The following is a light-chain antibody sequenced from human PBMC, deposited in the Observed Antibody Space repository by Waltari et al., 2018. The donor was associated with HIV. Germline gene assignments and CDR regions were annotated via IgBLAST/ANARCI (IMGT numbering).Light chain of an antibody. CDR1: ENVYTN. CDR2: AAS. V-gene: IGKV3D-15*03. J-gene: IGKJ1*01. CDR3: QQYNRRPPWT. Sequence: ETVMTQSPATLSVSPGERATLSCRASENVYTNLAWYQQKPGQAPRLLIYAASIMDTGVPVRFSGSGSGTVFTLTINILQSEDFAVYYCQQYNRRPPWTFGQGTKVEVK.